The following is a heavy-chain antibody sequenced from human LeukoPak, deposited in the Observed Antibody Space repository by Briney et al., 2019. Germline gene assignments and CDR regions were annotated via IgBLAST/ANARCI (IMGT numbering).Heavy chain of an antibody. CDR2: IYYSGST. CDR3: AIGCRDYDFDY. D-gene: IGHD3-3*01. Sequence: SETLSLTCTVSGGSISGYYWSWIRQRPGKGLGWIGYIYYSGSTNYNPSLKSRITISVDTSKNQFSLKMSSVTAAATAVYFCAIGCRDYDFDYWGQGTLVTVSS. V-gene: IGHV4-59*01. J-gene: IGHJ4*02. CDR1: GGSISGYY.